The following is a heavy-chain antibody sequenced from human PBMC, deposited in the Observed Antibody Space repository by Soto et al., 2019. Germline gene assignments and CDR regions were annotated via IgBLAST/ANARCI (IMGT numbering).Heavy chain of an antibody. CDR2: INHSGST. Sequence: PSETLSLTCAVYGGSFSGYYWSWIRQPPGKGLEWIGEINHSGSTNYNPSLKSRVTISVDTSKNQLSLKLSSVTAADTAVYYCARGGKLRYFDWSFPHYYYGMDVWGQGTTVTVSS. V-gene: IGHV4-34*01. J-gene: IGHJ6*02. CDR3: ARGGKLRYFDWSFPHYYYGMDV. CDR1: GGSFSGYY. D-gene: IGHD3-9*01.